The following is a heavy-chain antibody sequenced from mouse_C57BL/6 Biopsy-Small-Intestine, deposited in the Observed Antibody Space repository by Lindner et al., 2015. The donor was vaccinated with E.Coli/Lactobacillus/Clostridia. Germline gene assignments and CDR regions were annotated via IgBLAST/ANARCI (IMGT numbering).Heavy chain of an antibody. CDR3: ARDYGSHFDY. CDR2: IYPGSGDT. CDR1: GYAFTNYL. Sequence: VQLQESGAELVRPGTSVKVSCKASGYAFTNYLIEWIKQRPGQGLEWIGVIYPGSGDTNYNEKFKGKATLTADKSSSTAYIQLSSLTSADSAVYFCARDYGSHFDYWGQGTTLTVSS. V-gene: IGHV1-54*01. J-gene: IGHJ2*01. D-gene: IGHD1-1*01.